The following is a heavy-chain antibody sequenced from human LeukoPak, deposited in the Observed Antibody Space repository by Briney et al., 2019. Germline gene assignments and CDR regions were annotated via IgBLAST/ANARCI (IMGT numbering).Heavy chain of an antibody. CDR2: ISGSGGST. CDR1: GFTFSSYA. Sequence: GGSLRPSCAASGFTFSSYAMHWVRQAPGKGLEWVSAISGSGGSTYYADSVKGRFTISRDNSKNTLYLQMNSLRAEDTAVYYCAKVLGYLTGYHYFDYWGQGTLVTVSS. D-gene: IGHD2-8*02. J-gene: IGHJ4*02. V-gene: IGHV3-23*01. CDR3: AKVLGYLTGYHYFDY.